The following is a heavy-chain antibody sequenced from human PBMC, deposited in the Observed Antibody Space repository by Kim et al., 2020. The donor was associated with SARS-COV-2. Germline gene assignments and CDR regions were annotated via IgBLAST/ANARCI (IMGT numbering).Heavy chain of an antibody. CDR3: TRESSYGSGSYYNDY. V-gene: IGHV3-49*02. J-gene: IGHJ4*02. D-gene: IGHD3-10*01. Sequence: ASVKGRFTISRDDSKSIDYLQMNSLKTEDTAVYYCTRESSYGSGSYYNDYWGQGTLVTVSS.